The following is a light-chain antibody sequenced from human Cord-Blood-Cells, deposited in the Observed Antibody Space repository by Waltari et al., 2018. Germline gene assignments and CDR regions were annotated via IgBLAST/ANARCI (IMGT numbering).Light chain of an antibody. CDR2: EVS. CDR1: SSDVGGYNY. V-gene: IGLV2-8*01. Sequence: QSALTQPPSASGSSGQSVTISCTGTSSDVGGYNYVSWYQQHPGKAPKLMIYEVSKRPSGVPGRFSGSKSGNTASLTVSGLQAEDEADYYCSSYAGSNNLVFGGGTKLTGL. CDR3: SSYAGSNNLV. J-gene: IGLJ3*02.